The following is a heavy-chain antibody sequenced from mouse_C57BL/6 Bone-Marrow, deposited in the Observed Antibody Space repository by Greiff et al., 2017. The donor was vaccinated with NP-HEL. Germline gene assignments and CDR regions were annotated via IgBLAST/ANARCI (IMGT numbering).Heavy chain of an antibody. CDR3: AYSNYLAWFAY. V-gene: IGHV1-80*01. Sequence: VKLQESGAELVKPGASVKISCKASGYAFSSYWMNWVKQRPGKGLEWIGQIYPGDGDTNYNGKFKGKATLTADKSSSTAYMQLSSLTSEDSAVYFCAYSNYLAWFAYWGQGTLVTVSA. CDR2: IYPGDGDT. D-gene: IGHD2-5*01. J-gene: IGHJ3*01. CDR1: GYAFSSYW.